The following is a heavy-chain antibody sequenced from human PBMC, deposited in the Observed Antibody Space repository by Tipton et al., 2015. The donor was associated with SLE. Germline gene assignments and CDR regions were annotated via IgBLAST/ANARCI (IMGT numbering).Heavy chain of an antibody. Sequence: SLRLSCAASGFTFSSYEMNWVRQAPGKGLEWVAVIWYDGSNKYYADSVKGRFTISRDNSKNTLYLQMNSLRAEDTAVYYCAVEKDGYNNYFDYWGQGTLVTVSS. V-gene: IGHV3-33*08. CDR3: AVEKDGYNNYFDY. D-gene: IGHD5-24*01. J-gene: IGHJ4*02. CDR2: IWYDGSNK. CDR1: GFTFSSYE.